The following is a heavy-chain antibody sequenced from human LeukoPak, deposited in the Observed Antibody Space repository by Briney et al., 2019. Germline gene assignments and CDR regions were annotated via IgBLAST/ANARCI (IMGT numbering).Heavy chain of an antibody. CDR2: ISYDGSNK. Sequence: PGRSLRLSCAASGFTFSSYGMHWVRQAPGKGLEWVAVISYDGSNKYYADSVKGRFTISRDNSKNTLYLQMNSLRAEDTAVYYCSRRRGYYYYGMDVWGQGTTVTVSS. J-gene: IGHJ6*02. CDR3: SRRRGYYYYGMDV. CDR1: GFTFSSYG. V-gene: IGHV3-30*03. D-gene: IGHD6-6*01.